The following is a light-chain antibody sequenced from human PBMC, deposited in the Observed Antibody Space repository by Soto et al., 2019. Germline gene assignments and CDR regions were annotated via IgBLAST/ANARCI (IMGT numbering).Light chain of an antibody. CDR1: QSVRNW. V-gene: IGKV1-5*01. CDR3: QQYDGYSPQT. J-gene: IGKJ1*01. Sequence: DIQMTQSPSTLFASVGDRLTISCRSSQSVRNWLALYQQKPGRAPQLLIYDSSTLEPGVPSRFRGSGSGTEFTLTINGLQPDDFATYYCQQYDGYSPQTFGQGTKVDIK. CDR2: DSS.